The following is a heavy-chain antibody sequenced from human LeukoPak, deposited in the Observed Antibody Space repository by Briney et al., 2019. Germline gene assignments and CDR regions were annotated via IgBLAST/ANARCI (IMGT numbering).Heavy chain of an antibody. D-gene: IGHD3-22*01. V-gene: IGHV4-39*01. CDR2: IYYSGST. CDR1: GGSISSSSYY. CDR3: ASYGPYYYDSSGYYYSYYFDY. Sequence: PSETLSLTCTVSGGSISSSSYYWGWIRQPPGKGLEWIGSIYYSGSTYYNTSLKSRVTISVDTSKNQFSLKLSSVTVADTAVYYCASYGPYYYDSSGYYYSYYFDYWGQGTLVTVSS. J-gene: IGHJ4*02.